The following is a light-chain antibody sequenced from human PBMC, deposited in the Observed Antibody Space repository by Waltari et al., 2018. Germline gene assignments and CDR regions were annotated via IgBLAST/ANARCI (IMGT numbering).Light chain of an antibody. CDR1: DSAVGAYDF. V-gene: IGLV2-14*01. J-gene: IGLJ1*01. CDR3: SSYTTSSAPGV. Sequence: QSALTQPASVSGSPGQSITISCSGPDSAVGAYDFASWYQQHPGKAPHLIIYEVSKRPSGISNRFSASKSGNTASLTISGLQAEDEADYYCSSYTTSSAPGVFGTGTRVTVL. CDR2: EVS.